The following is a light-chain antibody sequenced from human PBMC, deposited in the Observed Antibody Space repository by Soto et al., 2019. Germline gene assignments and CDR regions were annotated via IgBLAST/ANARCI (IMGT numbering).Light chain of an antibody. J-gene: IGLJ1*01. CDR1: SSNIGTGYD. CDR2: ANS. CDR3: QSYDSALSGYV. Sequence: QSALTQPPSVSGAPGQIVTISCTGSSSNIGTGYDVHWYQQLPGTAPKLLIYANSNRPSGVPDRFSGSKSGTSASLAITGLQAEDEADYYCQSYDSALSGYVFGTGTKLTVL. V-gene: IGLV1-40*01.